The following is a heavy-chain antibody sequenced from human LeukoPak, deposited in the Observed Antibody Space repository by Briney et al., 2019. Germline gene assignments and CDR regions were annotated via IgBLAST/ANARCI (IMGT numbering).Heavy chain of an antibody. J-gene: IGHJ4*02. V-gene: IGHV3-23*01. CDR1: GFTFSSYA. D-gene: IGHD3-3*01. Sequence: GGSLRLSCAASGFTFSSYAMSWVRQAPGKGLEWVSAISGSGGSTYYADSVKGRFTISRDNSKNTLYLQMSSLRAEDTAVYYCAKERIPSYDFWSGYYSGFDYWGQGTLVTVSS. CDR3: AKERIPSYDFWSGYYSGFDY. CDR2: ISGSGGST.